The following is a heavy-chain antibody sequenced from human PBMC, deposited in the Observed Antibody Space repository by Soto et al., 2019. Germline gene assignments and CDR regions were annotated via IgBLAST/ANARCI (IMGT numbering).Heavy chain of an antibody. CDR1: GYTFTGYY. CDR2: VNPNSGST. J-gene: IGHJ6*02. D-gene: IGHD2-21*02. V-gene: IGHV1-2*04. CDR3: ARQHIVVVTPYYYGMDV. Sequence: ASVKVYCKASGYTFTGYYMHWVRQAPGQGLEWMGWVNPNSGSTNYAQKFQGWVTMTRDTSISTAYMELSRLRSDDTAVYYCARQHIVVVTPYYYGMDVWGQGTTVTVSS.